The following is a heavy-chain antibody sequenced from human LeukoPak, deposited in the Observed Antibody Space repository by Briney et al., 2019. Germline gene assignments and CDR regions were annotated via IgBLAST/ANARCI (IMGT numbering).Heavy chain of an antibody. CDR2: ITPILGIG. V-gene: IGHV1-69*04. J-gene: IGHJ4*02. Sequence: SVKVSCKASGGTFSSYPISWVRQAPGQGLEWMGRITPILGIGNYAQKFQGRVTITADKSTSTVYMELSSLRSDVTAVYYCARVGPFSYGFGYWGQGTLVTVSS. CDR1: GGTFSSYP. D-gene: IGHD3-16*01. CDR3: ARVGPFSYGFGY.